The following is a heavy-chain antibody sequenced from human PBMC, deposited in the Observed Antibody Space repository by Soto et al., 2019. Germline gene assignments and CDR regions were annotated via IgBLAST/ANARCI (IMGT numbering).Heavy chain of an antibody. Sequence: XSVKVSCKASVNSFTTYYMHWVRQAPGQGLEWMGIINPSGGRTTYAQKFQGRVTMTRDTSTSTFHMELSSLTSEDTAVYYCAGLYHYDSSGYYDYWGQGTLVTVSS. CDR1: VNSFTTYY. D-gene: IGHD3-22*01. V-gene: IGHV1-46*01. CDR3: AGLYHYDSSGYYDY. CDR2: INPSGGRT. J-gene: IGHJ4*02.